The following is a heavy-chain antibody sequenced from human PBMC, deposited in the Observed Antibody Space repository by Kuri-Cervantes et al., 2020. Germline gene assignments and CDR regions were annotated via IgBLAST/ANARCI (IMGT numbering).Heavy chain of an antibody. V-gene: IGHV3-66*01. CDR1: GFTFSSYA. D-gene: IGHD6-19*01. CDR2: IFGGGST. J-gene: IGHJ6*02. Sequence: GGSLRLSCAASGFTFSSYAMHWVRQAPGKGLEWVSVIFGGGSTYYADSVKGRFTISRDNSKNTLYLQMNNLRAEDTAVYYCARRSGYYYGMDVWGQGTTVTDSS. CDR3: ARRSGYYYGMDV.